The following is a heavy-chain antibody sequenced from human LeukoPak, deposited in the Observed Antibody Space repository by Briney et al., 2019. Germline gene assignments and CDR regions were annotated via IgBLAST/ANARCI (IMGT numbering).Heavy chain of an antibody. J-gene: IGHJ4*02. CDR1: GYTFTGYY. Sequence: ASVKVPCKASGYTFTGYYMHWVRQAPGQGLEWMGWINPNSGGADYAQKFQGRVTMTRDRSISTAYMDLSRLRSDDTAVYYCARAHYYDSSGYYPGSDFDYWGQGTLVAVSS. CDR3: ARAHYYDSSGYYPGSDFDY. CDR2: INPNSGGA. V-gene: IGHV1-2*02. D-gene: IGHD3-22*01.